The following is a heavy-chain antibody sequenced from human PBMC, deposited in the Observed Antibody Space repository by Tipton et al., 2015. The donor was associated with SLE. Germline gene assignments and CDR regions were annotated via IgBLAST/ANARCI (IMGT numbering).Heavy chain of an antibody. CDR3: AKGGSYYDY. V-gene: IGHV3-23*01. Sequence: SLRLSCAASGFTFSSYVMNWVRQAPGKGLEWVSAVSGSGGTTNYADSVKGRFTISRDNSKNTLYLQMNSLRAEDTAVYYCAKGGSYYDYWGQGALVTVSS. D-gene: IGHD3-16*01. J-gene: IGHJ4*02. CDR2: VSGSGGTT. CDR1: GFTFSSYV.